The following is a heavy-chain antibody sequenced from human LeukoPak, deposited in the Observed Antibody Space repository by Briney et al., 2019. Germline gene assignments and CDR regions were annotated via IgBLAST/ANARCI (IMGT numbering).Heavy chain of an antibody. CDR2: IYYSGST. J-gene: IGHJ6*02. V-gene: IGHV4-59*01. D-gene: IGHD6-6*01. CDR1: GGSISSYY. Sequence: SETLSLTCTVSGGSISSYYWSWIRQPPGKGLEWIGYIYYSGSTNYNPSLKSRVTISVDTSKNQFSLKLSSVTAADTAVYYCARGDSSSSGCYYGMDVWGQGTTVTVSS. CDR3: ARGDSSSSGCYYGMDV.